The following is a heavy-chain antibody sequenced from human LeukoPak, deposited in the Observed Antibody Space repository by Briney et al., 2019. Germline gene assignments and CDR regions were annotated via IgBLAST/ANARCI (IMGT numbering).Heavy chain of an antibody. V-gene: IGHV3-33*01. D-gene: IGHD3-22*01. J-gene: IGHJ4*02. CDR1: GFTFSRYG. CDR3: ATDVFYDTSSYADY. Sequence: GGSLRLSCAASGFTFSRYGMHWVRQAPGKGLEWVAVIWYDGSIKYYADSVKGRFTISRDNPKTTLYLQMNSLRAEDTAVYFCATDVFYDTSSYADYWGQGTLVTVSS. CDR2: IWYDGSIK.